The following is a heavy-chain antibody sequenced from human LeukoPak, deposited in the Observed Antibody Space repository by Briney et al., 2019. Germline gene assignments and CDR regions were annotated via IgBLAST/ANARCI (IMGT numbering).Heavy chain of an antibody. CDR3: AREKDGRLDY. D-gene: IGHD3-16*01. V-gene: IGHV1-69*13. CDR1: GGTFSSYA. CDR2: IIPIFGTA. J-gene: IGHJ4*02. Sequence: SVKVSCKASGGTFSSYAISWVRQGPGQGLEWMGGIIPIFGTANYAQKFQGRVTITADESTSTAHMELSSLRSEDTAVYYCAREKDGRLDYWGQGTLVTVSS.